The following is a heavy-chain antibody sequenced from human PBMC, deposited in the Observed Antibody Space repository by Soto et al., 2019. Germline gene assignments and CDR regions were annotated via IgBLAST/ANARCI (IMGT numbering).Heavy chain of an antibody. D-gene: IGHD6-19*01. V-gene: IGHV4-30-2*01. CDR1: GGSISGGGYS. Sequence: QLQLQESGSGLVKPSQTLSLTCAVSGGSISGGGYSWSWIRQPPGKGLEWIGYIYHSGSTYYNPYLTSRVTISVDRSKNQFSMKLSSVTAADTAVYYCARAPIWQWLGTFDYWGQGTLVTVSS. CDR2: IYHSGST. J-gene: IGHJ4*02. CDR3: ARAPIWQWLGTFDY.